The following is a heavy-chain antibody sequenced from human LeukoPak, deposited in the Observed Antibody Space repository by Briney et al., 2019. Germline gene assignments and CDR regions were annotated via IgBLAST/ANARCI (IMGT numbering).Heavy chain of an antibody. J-gene: IGHJ4*02. CDR3: AIPIAVAGTLDY. Sequence: GGTLRLSCAASGFTFSSYGMNWVRQSPGKGLEWVSAISGSGGSTYYADSVTGRFTISRDNSKNTLYLQMNSLRAEDTAVYYCAIPIAVAGTLDYWGQGTLVTVSS. CDR2: ISGSGGST. CDR1: GFTFSSYG. V-gene: IGHV3-23*01. D-gene: IGHD6-19*01.